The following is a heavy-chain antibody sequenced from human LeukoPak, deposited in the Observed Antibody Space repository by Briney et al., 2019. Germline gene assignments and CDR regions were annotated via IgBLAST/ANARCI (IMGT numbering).Heavy chain of an antibody. CDR3: ARTPRDCSSTSCYIFDY. J-gene: IGHJ4*02. CDR1: GFTFSDYY. CDR2: ISSSGSTI. V-gene: IGHV3-11*01. Sequence: GGSLRLSCAASGFTFSDYYMSWIRQAPGKGLEWVSYISSSGSTIYYADSEKGRFAFTRDNAKNSLYLQMNSLRAEDTAVYYCARTPRDCSSTSCYIFDYWGQGTLVTVSS. D-gene: IGHD2-2*02.